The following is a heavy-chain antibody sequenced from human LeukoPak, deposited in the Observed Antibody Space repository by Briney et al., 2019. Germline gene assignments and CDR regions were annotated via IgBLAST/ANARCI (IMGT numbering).Heavy chain of an antibody. CDR2: IYHSGST. D-gene: IGHD5-24*01. CDR3: ARDPLRDGYNTYYYYYMDV. V-gene: IGHV4-38-2*02. Sequence: SETLSLTCAVSGYSTSSGYYWGWIRQPPGKGLEWIGSIYHSGSTYYNPSLKSRVTISVDTSKNQFSLKLSSVTAADTAVYYYARDPLRDGYNTYYYYYMDVWGKGTTVTVSS. CDR1: GYSTSSGYY. J-gene: IGHJ6*03.